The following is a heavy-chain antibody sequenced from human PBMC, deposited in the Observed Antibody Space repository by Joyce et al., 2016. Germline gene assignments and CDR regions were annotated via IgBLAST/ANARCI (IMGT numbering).Heavy chain of an antibody. Sequence: EVRLLESGGGLVQPGESLRLSCTASGFEFSSYAMTWVRQAPGKGLEWVSSISASGGTTHYADSGKGRFFVSRDNSNNTVFLKMTSLRGDDTGTYFCARRNAYEPWGQGTLVIVSS. V-gene: IGHV3-23*01. CDR1: GFEFSSYA. J-gene: IGHJ5*02. CDR3: ARRNAYEP. CDR2: ISASGGTT.